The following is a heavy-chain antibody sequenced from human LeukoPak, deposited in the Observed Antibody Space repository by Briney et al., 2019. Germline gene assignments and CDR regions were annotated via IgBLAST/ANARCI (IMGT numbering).Heavy chain of an antibody. CDR1: GFTFDDYA. Sequence: GRSLRLSCAASGFTFDDYAMHWVRHAPGKGLECVSGISLNSGSIGYADSVKGRFTISRDNAKNSLYLQMNSLRAEDTALYYCAKDIGSGSYYRGYYYYGMDVWGQGTTVTVSS. J-gene: IGHJ6*02. D-gene: IGHD1-26*01. CDR2: ISLNSGSI. CDR3: AKDIGSGSYYRGYYYYGMDV. V-gene: IGHV3-9*01.